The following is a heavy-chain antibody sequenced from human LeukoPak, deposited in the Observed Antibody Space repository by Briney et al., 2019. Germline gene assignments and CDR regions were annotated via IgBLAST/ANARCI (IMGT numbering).Heavy chain of an antibody. D-gene: IGHD6-19*01. CDR2: IGAGGGAT. V-gene: IGHV3-23*01. CDR3: AKGLAVSTSYFDS. Sequence: PGGSLRLSCAASGFTLSSYPMSWVRQTPGKGLEWVSTIGAGGGATYYADSVKGRFTFSTDNSKNTLFLQMNSLKAEDTAVYYCAKGLAVSTSYFDSWGQGTLVTVSS. J-gene: IGHJ4*02. CDR1: GFTLSSYP.